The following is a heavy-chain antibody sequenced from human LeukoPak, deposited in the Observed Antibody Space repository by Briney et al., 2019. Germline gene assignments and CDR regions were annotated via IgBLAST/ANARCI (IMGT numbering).Heavy chain of an antibody. V-gene: IGHV4-39*02. J-gene: IGHJ3*02. CDR2: IYYSGST. D-gene: IGHD6-25*01. CDR1: GGSISSSSYY. CDR3: ARDRSGAFDI. Sequence: SETLSLTCTVSGGSISSSSYYWGWIRQPPGKGLEWIGSIYYSGSTYYNPSLKSRVTISVDTSKNQFSLKLSSVTAADTAVYYCARDRSGAFDIWGQGTMVTVSS.